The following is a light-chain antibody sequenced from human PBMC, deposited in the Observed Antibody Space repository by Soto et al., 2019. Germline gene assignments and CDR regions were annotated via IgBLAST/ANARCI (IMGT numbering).Light chain of an antibody. J-gene: IGKJ1*01. CDR3: QQYNNWPPWT. Sequence: IVLPQSPATLSLSPGERATLSSRASQSVSSTLAWYQQNPGQPPRLLTYGASTRATGFPARFSGSGSGTDFTLTISSLQSEDFAVYYCQQYNNWPPWTFGQGTKVEIK. CDR2: GAS. CDR1: QSVSST. V-gene: IGKV3-15*01.